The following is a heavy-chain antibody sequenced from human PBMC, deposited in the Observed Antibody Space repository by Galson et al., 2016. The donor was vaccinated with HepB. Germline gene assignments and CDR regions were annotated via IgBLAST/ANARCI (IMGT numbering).Heavy chain of an antibody. J-gene: IGHJ1*01. CDR3: AREGEYCGGDCYSGYFQY. CDR2: ISDDGRKK. CDR1: GFTFSSYA. Sequence: SLRLSCAASGFTFSSYAMHWVRQAPGKGLEWVALISDDGRKKYYADSVKGRFTISGDNSKNTLYVQMNSLRAEDTAVYYCAREGEYCGGDCYSGYFQYWGQGTLLTVSS. D-gene: IGHD2-21*01. V-gene: IGHV3-30*04.